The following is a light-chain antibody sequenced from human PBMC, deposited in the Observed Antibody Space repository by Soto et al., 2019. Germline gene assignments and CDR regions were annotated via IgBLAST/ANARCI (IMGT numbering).Light chain of an antibody. CDR2: AAS. CDR1: QGISTS. J-gene: IGKJ1*01. CDR3: LLDFRYFWA. Sequence: DIQLTQSPSFLSASVGDRVTITCRASQGISTSLAWYQQKPGKAPKLLIYAASTLESGVPSRFSGSGSGTEFTLTISSLQPEDFATYYCLLDFRYFWAFGQGTKVDIK. V-gene: IGKV1-9*01.